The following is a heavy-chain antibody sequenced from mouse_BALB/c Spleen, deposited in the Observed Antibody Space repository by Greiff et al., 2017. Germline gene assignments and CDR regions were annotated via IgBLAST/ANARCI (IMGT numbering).Heavy chain of an antibody. J-gene: IGHJ2*01. D-gene: IGHD2-1*01. CDR2: IDPENGHT. CDR3: NAGGNYHYYFDY. Sequence: VQLKQSGAELVRSGASVKLSCTASGFNIKDYYMHWVKQRPEQGLEWIGWIDPENGHTEYAPKFQGKATMTADTSSNTAYLQLSSLTSEDTDVYYCNAGGNYHYYFDYWGQGTTLTVSS. CDR1: GFNIKDYY. V-gene: IGHV14-4*02.